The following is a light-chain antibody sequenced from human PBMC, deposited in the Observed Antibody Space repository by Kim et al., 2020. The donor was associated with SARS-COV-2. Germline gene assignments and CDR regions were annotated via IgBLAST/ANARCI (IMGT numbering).Light chain of an antibody. J-gene: IGKJ3*01. CDR2: AAS. CDR3: QQSYITPFT. CDR1: QSISSH. Sequence: DIQMTQSPSTLSASVGDRVTITCRTTQSISSHLNWYQQKPGRAPKLLISAASTLQGGVPSRFSGSGSETDFTLTISSLQPEDFATYFCQQSYITPFTFGPVTKADI. V-gene: IGKV1-39*01.